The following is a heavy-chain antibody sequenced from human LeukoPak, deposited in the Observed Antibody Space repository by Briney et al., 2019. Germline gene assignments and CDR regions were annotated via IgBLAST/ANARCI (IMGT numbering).Heavy chain of an antibody. CDR3: ARLIAVAGTGLFDY. CDR2: IYYSGST. J-gene: IGHJ4*02. CDR1: GGSISSDY. D-gene: IGHD6-19*01. V-gene: IGHV4-59*08. Sequence: SETLSLTCTVSGGSISSDYWSWIRQPPGKGLEWIGYIYYSGSTNYNSSLKSRVTISVDTSKNQFSLKLSSVTAADTAVYYCARLIAVAGTGLFDYWGQGTLVTVSS.